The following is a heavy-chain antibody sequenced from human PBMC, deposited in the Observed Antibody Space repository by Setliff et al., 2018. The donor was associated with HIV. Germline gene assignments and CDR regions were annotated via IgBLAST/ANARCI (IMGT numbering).Heavy chain of an antibody. CDR2: IYYSGST. V-gene: IGHV4-59*08. CDR1: GGSISSYY. CDR3: ARLGYSIDLRRLDY. J-gene: IGHJ4*02. Sequence: PSETLSLTCTVSGGSISSYYWSWIRQPPGKGLEWIGYIYYSGSTYYNPSLKSRLTISIDTSKSQFSLKLNSVTATDTALYYCARLGYSIDLRRLDYWGQGAQVTVSS. D-gene: IGHD6-13*01.